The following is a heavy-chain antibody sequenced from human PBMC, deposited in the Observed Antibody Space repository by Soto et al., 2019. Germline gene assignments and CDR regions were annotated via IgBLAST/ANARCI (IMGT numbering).Heavy chain of an antibody. CDR3: ARGRGQQLVRSCLRWFDP. J-gene: IGHJ5*02. Sequence: SETLSLICAVYGGSFSGYYWSWIRQPPGKGLEWIGEINHSGSTNYNPSLKSRVTISVDTSKNQFSLKLSSVTAADTAVYYCARGRGQQLVRSCLRWFDPWGQGTLVTVSS. CDR1: GGSFSGYY. D-gene: IGHD6-13*01. V-gene: IGHV4-34*01. CDR2: INHSGST.